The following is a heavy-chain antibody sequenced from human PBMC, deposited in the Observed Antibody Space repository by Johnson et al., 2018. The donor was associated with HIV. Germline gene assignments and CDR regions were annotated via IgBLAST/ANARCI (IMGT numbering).Heavy chain of an antibody. CDR1: GFTFSSYA. J-gene: IGHJ3*02. CDR3: AREGGGAGSGSYALGAFDI. V-gene: IGHV3-64*01. D-gene: IGHD1-26*01. CDR2: ISSNGGST. Sequence: VQLVESGGGLVQPGGSLRLSCAASGFTFSSYAMHWVRQAPGKGLEYVSAISSNGGSTYYANSVKGRFTISRDNSKNTRYLQMGSLRNEDMAVYYCAREGGGAGSGSYALGAFDIWGQGTIVTVSS.